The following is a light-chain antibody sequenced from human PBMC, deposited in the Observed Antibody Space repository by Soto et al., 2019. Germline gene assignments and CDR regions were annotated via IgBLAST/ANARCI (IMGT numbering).Light chain of an antibody. Sequence: QSALTQPASVSGSPGQSITISCTGTSSDVGSYNLVSWYQQHPGKAPKVMIYEGSKRPSGVSNRFSGSKSGNTASLTISGLQAEDEADYYCCSDVGSSTTWVFGVGTKVTVL. CDR2: EGS. CDR3: CSDVGSSTTWV. J-gene: IGLJ3*02. CDR1: SSDVGSYNL. V-gene: IGLV2-23*01.